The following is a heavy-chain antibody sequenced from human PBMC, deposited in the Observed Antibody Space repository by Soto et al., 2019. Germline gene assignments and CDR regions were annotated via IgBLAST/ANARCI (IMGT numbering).Heavy chain of an antibody. Sequence: GGSLRLSCAASGFTFSSYSMNWVRQAPGKGLEWVSYISCDGSNKYYADSVKGRLTISRDNSKNTLYLQMNSLRAEDTAVYYCASSIAARPDAGPYYFDYWGQGTLVTVSS. D-gene: IGHD6-6*01. V-gene: IGHV3-48*01. CDR1: GFTFSSYS. CDR3: ASSIAARPDAGPYYFDY. CDR2: ISCDGSNK. J-gene: IGHJ4*02.